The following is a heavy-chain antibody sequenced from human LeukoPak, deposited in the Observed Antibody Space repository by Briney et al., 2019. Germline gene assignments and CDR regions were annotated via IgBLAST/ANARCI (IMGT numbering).Heavy chain of an antibody. V-gene: IGHV1-46*04. J-gene: IGHJ4*02. CDR2: INPSGGRR. D-gene: IGHD5-18*01. CDR3: ARVSSGPGVDS. CDR1: GDTFTGEY. Sequence: ASVSVSCEASGDTFTGEYMHWGGQAPGEGVEGRGVINPSGGRRKYAQKLQGRVTITRERSTSTVYIELSSLRSEDTAVYYCARVSSGPGVDSWGQGTLVTVSS.